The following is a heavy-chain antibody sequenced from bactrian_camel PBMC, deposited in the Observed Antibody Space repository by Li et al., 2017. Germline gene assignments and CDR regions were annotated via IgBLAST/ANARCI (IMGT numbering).Heavy chain of an antibody. Sequence: DVQLVESGGGLVQPGGSLTLSCAASGFTFDDYATSWVRQSPGKGLEGVAQISTGRGGTTYSDSVKGRFTISQDNAKNTVHLQMNSLEPGDTAMYYCAADAPWITTALGREPRSPS. CDR2: ISTGRGGT. CDR1: GFTFDDYA. V-gene: IGHV3S36*01. D-gene: IGHD5*01. J-gene: IGHJ4*01.